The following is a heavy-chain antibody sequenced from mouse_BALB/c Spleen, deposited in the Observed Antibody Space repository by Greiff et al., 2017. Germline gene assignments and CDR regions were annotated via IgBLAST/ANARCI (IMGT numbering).Heavy chain of an antibody. CDR1: GFTFSSYA. D-gene: IGHD3-2*02. CDR2: ISSGGSYT. Sequence: DVHLVESGGGLVQPGGSLKLSCAASGFTFSSYAMSWVRQSPEKRLEWVAEISSGGSYTYYPDTVTGRFTISRDNAKNTLYLEMSSLRSEDTAMYYCAREGLDYAMDYWGQGTSVTVSS. CDR3: AREGLDYAMDY. V-gene: IGHV5-9-4*01. J-gene: IGHJ4*01.